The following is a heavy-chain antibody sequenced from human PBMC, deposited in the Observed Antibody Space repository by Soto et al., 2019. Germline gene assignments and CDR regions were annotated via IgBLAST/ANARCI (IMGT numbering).Heavy chain of an antibody. Sequence: QVQLVESGGGVVQPGRSLRLSCAASGFTFSSYGMHWVRQAPGKGLEWVAIISYDGGTKFYADSVKGRFTISRDNSKNTLYLQMNSLRAQDTAVYYCARIAENSGYHYFDYWGQGTLVTVSS. CDR3: ARIAENSGYHYFDY. D-gene: IGHD5-12*01. CDR2: ISYDGGTK. V-gene: IGHV3-30*19. CDR1: GFTFSSYG. J-gene: IGHJ4*02.